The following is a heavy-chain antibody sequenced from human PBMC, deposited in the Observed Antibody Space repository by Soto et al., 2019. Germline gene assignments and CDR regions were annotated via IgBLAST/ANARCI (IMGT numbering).Heavy chain of an antibody. J-gene: IGHJ4*02. CDR3: ARVLTRRYSNSAFDY. V-gene: IGHV4-59*12. D-gene: IGHD3-9*01. CDR2: VYYTGST. CDR1: GGSITNYY. Sequence: ALSLTCTVSGGSITNYYWTWIRQTPGKGLEWIGYVYYTGSTNYNPSLKSRVHISIDTPKNEFYLNLTSVTAAETAIYYCARVLTRRYSNSAFDYWGQGTLVTVSS.